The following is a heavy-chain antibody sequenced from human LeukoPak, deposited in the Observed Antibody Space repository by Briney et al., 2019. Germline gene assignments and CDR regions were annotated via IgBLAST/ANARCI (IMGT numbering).Heavy chain of an antibody. V-gene: IGHV6-1*01. CDR3: ARDGQLERRTVRGDYYYYGMDV. Sequence: SQTLSLTCAISGDSVSSNSAAWNWLRQSPSRGLERLGRTYYRSKWYNDYAVSVKSRITINPYTSKNQFSLQLNSVTPEDTAVYYCARDGQLERRTVRGDYYYYGMDVWGQGTTVTVSS. J-gene: IGHJ6*02. CDR1: GDSVSSNSAA. D-gene: IGHD1-1*01. CDR2: TYYRSKWYN.